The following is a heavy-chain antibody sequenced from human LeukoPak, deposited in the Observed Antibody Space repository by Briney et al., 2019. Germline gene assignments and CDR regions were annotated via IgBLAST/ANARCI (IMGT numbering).Heavy chain of an antibody. CDR3: ARDGDTLVGFDY. Sequence: PGGSLRLSCAASGFTVSSNYMSWVRQAPGKGLEWVSVIYSGGSTYYADSVKDRFTISRDNSKNTLYLQMNSLRAEDTAVYYCARDGDTLVGFDYWGQGTLVTVSS. CDR1: GFTVSSNY. D-gene: IGHD5-18*01. CDR2: IYSGGST. V-gene: IGHV3-66*02. J-gene: IGHJ4*02.